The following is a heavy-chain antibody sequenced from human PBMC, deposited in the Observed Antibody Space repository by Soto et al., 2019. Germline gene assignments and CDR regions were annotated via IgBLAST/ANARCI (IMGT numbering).Heavy chain of an antibody. D-gene: IGHD1-26*01. V-gene: IGHV4-59*08. CDR2: IYYSGST. Sequence: QVQLQESGPGLVKPSETLSLTCTVSGGSISSYYWSWIRQPPGKGLEWIGYIYYSGSTNYNPSLNSRVTISVDTSKIQVSLKLSSVTAADTAVYYCARHAEWERRNPYFQHWCQGTLVTVSS. CDR1: GGSISSYY. J-gene: IGHJ1*01. CDR3: ARHAEWERRNPYFQH.